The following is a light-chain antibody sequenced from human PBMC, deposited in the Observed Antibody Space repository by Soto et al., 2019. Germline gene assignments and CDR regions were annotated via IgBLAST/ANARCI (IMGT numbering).Light chain of an antibody. CDR2: EVS. CDR3: SSYTSSSINV. CDR1: SSDVGGYNY. J-gene: IGLJ1*01. Sequence: QSALTQPPSASGSPGQSVTISCTGTSSDVGGYNYVSWYQQHPGEAPKLMIYEVSNRPSGVSNRFSGSKSGNTASLTISGLQAEDEADYYCSSYTSSSINVFGTGTKVTVL. V-gene: IGLV2-14*01.